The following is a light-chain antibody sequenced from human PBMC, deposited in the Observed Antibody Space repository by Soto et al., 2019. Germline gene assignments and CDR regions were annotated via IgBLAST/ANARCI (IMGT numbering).Light chain of an antibody. CDR2: DAS. CDR1: QGVSSY. V-gene: IGKV3-11*01. J-gene: IGKJ5*01. Sequence: EIVLTQSPSSLSASVGDRVTISCRASQGVSSYLAWYQQKPGKSPRLLIYDASNMHSGIPARFSGSGSGTDFTLAISSLEPEDFAVYYCQQRSNWPPTFGQGTRLEIK. CDR3: QQRSNWPPT.